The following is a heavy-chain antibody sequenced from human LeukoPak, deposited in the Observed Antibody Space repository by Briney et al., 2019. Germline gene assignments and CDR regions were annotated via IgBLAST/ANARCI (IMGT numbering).Heavy chain of an antibody. D-gene: IGHD6-13*01. Sequence: GASVKVSCKASGYTFTSYGISWVRQAPGQGLEWMGWISGYNGNTNYAQKLQGRVTMTTDTSTSTAYMELRSLRSDDTAVYYCARDPLAAAVNYYYMDVWGKGTTVTVSS. CDR3: ARDPLAAAVNYYYMDV. CDR2: ISGYNGNT. V-gene: IGHV1-18*01. CDR1: GYTFTSYG. J-gene: IGHJ6*03.